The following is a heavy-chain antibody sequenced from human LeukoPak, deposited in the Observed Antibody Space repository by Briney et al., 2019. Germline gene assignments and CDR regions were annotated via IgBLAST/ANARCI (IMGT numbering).Heavy chain of an antibody. CDR1: GFTFSSYS. V-gene: IGHV3-21*01. CDR3: ARDWSRDGYHPYFDY. J-gene: IGHJ4*02. D-gene: IGHD5-24*01. Sequence: PGGSLRLSCAASGFTFSSYSMNWVRQAPGKGLEWVSSISSSSSYIYYADSVKGRFTISRDNAKNSLYLQMNSLRAEDTAVYYCARDWSRDGYHPYFDYWGQGTLVTVSS. CDR2: ISSSSSYI.